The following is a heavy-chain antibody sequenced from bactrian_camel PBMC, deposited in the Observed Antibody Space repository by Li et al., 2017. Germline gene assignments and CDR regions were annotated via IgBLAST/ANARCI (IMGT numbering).Heavy chain of an antibody. CDR1: GYTYVGCS. J-gene: IGHJ4*01. Sequence: HVQLVESGGGSVQAGESLRLSCTGSGYTYVGCSMAWFRQAPGKELEWVSDINSGGGRTYYADSVKGRFTISRDNAKNTLFLELNSLTTDDTAMYYCTKGENSDALGYPQYWDQGTQVTVS. CDR3: TKGENSDALGYPQY. CDR2: INSGGGRT. D-gene: IGHD5*01. V-gene: IGHV3S1*01.